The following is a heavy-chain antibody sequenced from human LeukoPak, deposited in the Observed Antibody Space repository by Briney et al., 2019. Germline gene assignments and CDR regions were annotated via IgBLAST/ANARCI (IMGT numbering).Heavy chain of an antibody. CDR3: ARHVGRSGYDS. D-gene: IGHD6-25*01. V-gene: IGHV4-59*08. Sequence: PSETLSLTCTVSGGSISSYYWSWIRQPPGKGLEWIGYIYYSGSTNYNPSLKSRVTISVDTSKNQFSLKLSSVTAADTAVYYCARHVGRSGYDSWGQGTLVTVSS. J-gene: IGHJ4*02. CDR2: IYYSGST. CDR1: GGSISSYY.